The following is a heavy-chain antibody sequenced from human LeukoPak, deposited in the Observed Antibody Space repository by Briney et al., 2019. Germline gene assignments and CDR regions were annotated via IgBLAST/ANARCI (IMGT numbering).Heavy chain of an antibody. Sequence: GGSLRLSCAASGFTFTRNAMAWVRQAPGKGLEWVSAIDGSGGTTFYADSVKGRVTISRVQSTNTVYLQMNSLRADDTAVYYCAKAHCSSTSCSRADNWGQETLVTVSS. CDR3: AKAHCSSTSCSRADN. D-gene: IGHD2-2*01. CDR2: IDGSGGTT. V-gene: IGHV3-23*01. CDR1: GFTFTRNA. J-gene: IGHJ4*02.